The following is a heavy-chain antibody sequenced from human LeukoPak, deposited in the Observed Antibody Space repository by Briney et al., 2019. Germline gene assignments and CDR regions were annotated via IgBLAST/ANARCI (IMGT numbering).Heavy chain of an antibody. CDR2: IYHSGTT. Sequence: PSETLSLTCAVSGVAISRGGYAWNWIRQPPGKGLEWIAYIYHSGTTYYNPSLKRRATISVDTSQNQFSMKLTSVTPADTAVYYCARTAKYYYGSETYYFFDYWGQGTLVTVSS. V-gene: IGHV4-30-2*05. J-gene: IGHJ4*02. CDR1: GVAISRGGYA. D-gene: IGHD3-10*01. CDR3: ARTAKYYYGSETYYFFDY.